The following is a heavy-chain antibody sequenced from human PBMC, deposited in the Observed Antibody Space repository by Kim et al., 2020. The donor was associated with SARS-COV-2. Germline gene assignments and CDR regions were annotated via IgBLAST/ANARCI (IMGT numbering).Heavy chain of an antibody. CDR2: IIPIFGTA. V-gene: IGHV1-69*13. CDR1: GGTFSSYA. D-gene: IGHD4-17*01. Sequence: SVKVSCKASGGTFSSYAISWVRQAPGQGLEWMGGIIPIFGTANYAQKFQGRVTITADESTSTAYMELSSLRSEDTAVYYCARDILRFDYGDYVGFNYWGQGTLVTVSS. J-gene: IGHJ4*02. CDR3: ARDILRFDYGDYVGFNY.